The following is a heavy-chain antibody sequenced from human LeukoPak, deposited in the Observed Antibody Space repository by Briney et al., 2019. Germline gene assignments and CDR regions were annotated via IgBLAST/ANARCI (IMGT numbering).Heavy chain of an antibody. J-gene: IGHJ4*02. V-gene: IGHV1-69*13. CDR2: IIPIFGTA. CDR3: AIVYERSAIFGVGPFDY. CDR1: GGTFSSYA. D-gene: IGHD3-3*01. Sequence: SVKVSCKASGGTFSSYAISWVRQAPGQGLEWMGVIIPIFGTANYAQKFQGRVTITADESTSTAYMELSSLRSEDTAVYYCAIVYERSAIFGVGPFDYWGQGTLVTVSS.